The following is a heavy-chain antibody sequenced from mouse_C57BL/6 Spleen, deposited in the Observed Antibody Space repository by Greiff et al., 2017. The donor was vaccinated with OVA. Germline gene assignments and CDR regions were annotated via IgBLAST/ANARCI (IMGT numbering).Heavy chain of an antibody. J-gene: IGHJ1*03. V-gene: IGHV10-1*01. CDR2: IRSKSNNYET. Sequence: EVQVVESGGGLVQPKGSLKLSCAASGFSFNTYAMNWVRQAPGKGLEWVARIRSKSNNYETYYADSVKDRFTISRDDSESMLYLQMNNVKTEDTAMYYCVREGEYYYGSSSDVWGTGTTVTVSS. CDR1: GFSFNTYA. CDR3: VREGEYYYGSSSDV. D-gene: IGHD1-1*01.